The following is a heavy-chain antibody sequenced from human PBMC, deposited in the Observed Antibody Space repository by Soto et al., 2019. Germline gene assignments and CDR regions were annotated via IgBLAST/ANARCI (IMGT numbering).Heavy chain of an antibody. CDR3: AGVLGRVYSYDYGNTYVDH. CDR1: GGTFSSYG. Sequence: QVQLVQSGAEVNKPVSSVKVSCKASGGTFSSYGISWVRQAPGQGLEWMGGIIPIFGTANYAQKFKGRVTTTAEEAPSTTNMELSSLGYEDTAAYYCAGVLGRVYSYDYGNTYVDHWGQDTLVTVSS. D-gene: IGHD5-18*01. J-gene: IGHJ4*02. V-gene: IGHV1-69*01. CDR2: IIPIFGTA.